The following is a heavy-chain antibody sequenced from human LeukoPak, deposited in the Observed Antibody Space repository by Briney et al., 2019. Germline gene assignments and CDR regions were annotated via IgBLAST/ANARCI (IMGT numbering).Heavy chain of an antibody. V-gene: IGHV3-23*01. J-gene: IGHJ4*02. D-gene: IGHD3-10*01. Sequence: PGGSLRLSCAASRFTFSSYWMTRVRQAPGKGLECVSVISGSGGTTNYADSVKGRFTISRDNSKNTLYLQMNSLRAEDTAVYYCTKRHYYGSGSIDYWGQGTLVTVSS. CDR3: TKRHYYGSGSIDY. CDR2: ISGSGGTT. CDR1: RFTFSSYW.